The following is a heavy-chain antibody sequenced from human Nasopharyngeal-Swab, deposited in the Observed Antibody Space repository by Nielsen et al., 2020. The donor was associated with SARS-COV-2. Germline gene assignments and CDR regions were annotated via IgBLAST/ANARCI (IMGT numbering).Heavy chain of an antibody. V-gene: IGHV4-39*02. CDR2: IYYSGST. CDR1: GGSISSSRYY. J-gene: IGHJ5*02. D-gene: IGHD3-3*01. CDR3: AREIITIFGVVIPNWFDP. Sequence: SETLSLTCTVSGGSISSSRYYWGWIRQPPGKGLEWIGSIYYSGSTYYNPALKSRVTISVDTSKNQFSLKLSSVTAADTAVYYCAREIITIFGVVIPNWFDPWGQGTLVTVSS.